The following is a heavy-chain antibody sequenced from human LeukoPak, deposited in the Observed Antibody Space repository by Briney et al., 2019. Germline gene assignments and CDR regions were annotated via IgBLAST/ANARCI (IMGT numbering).Heavy chain of an antibody. V-gene: IGHV3-49*03. D-gene: IGHD2-2*01. CDR1: GLTFGDFA. CDR2: IRSKAFGGTT. J-gene: IGHJ4*02. CDR3: TRDQGIPGSIPREYFDY. Sequence: PGGPLGPSGMASGLTFGDFALGGSGRAPGKGRGGLGFIRSKAFGGTTDYAASVKGRFSISRDDSKTIVYLQMNSLKTEDTAVYYCTRDQGIPGSIPREYFDYWGQGTLVTVSS.